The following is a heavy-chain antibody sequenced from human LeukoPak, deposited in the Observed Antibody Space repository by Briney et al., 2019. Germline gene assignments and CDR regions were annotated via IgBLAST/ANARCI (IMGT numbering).Heavy chain of an antibody. CDR1: GFSVINNY. J-gene: IGHJ4*02. V-gene: IGHV3-21*01. Sequence: PGGSLRLSCAASGFSVINNYMTWVRQAPGKGLEWVSSISSSSRSIYYADSLKGRFTISRDNAKNSLYLQMNSLRAEDTAVYYCARDYRGGSTGYFDYWGQGTLVTVSS. CDR2: ISSSSRSI. D-gene: IGHD5-24*01. CDR3: ARDYRGGSTGYFDY.